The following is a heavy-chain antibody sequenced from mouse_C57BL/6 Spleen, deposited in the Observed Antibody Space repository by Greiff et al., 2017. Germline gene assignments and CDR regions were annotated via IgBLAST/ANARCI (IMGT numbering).Heavy chain of an antibody. CDR3: ATTSPYGGNWYFDV. CDR1: GYSITSDY. D-gene: IGHD1-1*01. V-gene: IGHV3-8*01. Sequence: EVPLQEPGPGLAKPSQPLSFPCSVTGYSITSDYWNWIRKFPGNKLEYMGYISYSGSTYYNPSLKSRISITRDPSKNQYYLQLNSVTTDDTATYYCATTSPYGGNWYFDVWGTGTTGTVSS. J-gene: IGHJ1*03. CDR2: ISYSGST.